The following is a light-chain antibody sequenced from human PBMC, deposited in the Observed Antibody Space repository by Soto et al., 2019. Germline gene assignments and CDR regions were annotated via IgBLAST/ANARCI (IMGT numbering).Light chain of an antibody. CDR2: GAS. Sequence: DIVLTQSPGTLSLSPGERATLSCRASQSVSSNVAWYQQKPGRAPRLLIYGASTRATGIPARFSGSGSGTEFTLTISSLQSEDFAVYYCQQFNYWPPITFGQGTRLEIK. CDR1: QSVSSN. CDR3: QQFNYWPPIT. J-gene: IGKJ5*01. V-gene: IGKV3-15*01.